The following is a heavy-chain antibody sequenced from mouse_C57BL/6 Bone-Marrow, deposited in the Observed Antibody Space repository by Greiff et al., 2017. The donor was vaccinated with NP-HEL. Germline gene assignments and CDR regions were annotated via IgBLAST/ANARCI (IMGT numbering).Heavy chain of an antibody. CDR1: GYTFTSYW. D-gene: IGHD1-1*01. J-gene: IGHJ1*03. Sequence: VQLQQSGAELVKPGASVKMSCKASGYTFTSYWITWVKQRPGQGLEWIGDIYPGSGSTNYNEKFKSKATLTVDTSSSTAYMQLSSLTSEDSAVYYCARSPYYYGRSYWYFDVWGTGTTVTVSS. CDR2: IYPGSGST. CDR3: ARSPYYYGRSYWYFDV. V-gene: IGHV1-55*01.